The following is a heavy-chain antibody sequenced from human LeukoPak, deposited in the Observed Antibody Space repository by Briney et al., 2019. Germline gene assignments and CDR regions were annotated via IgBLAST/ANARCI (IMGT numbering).Heavy chain of an antibody. D-gene: IGHD1-1*01. Sequence: PGGFLRLSCAASGFTFSSYAMSWVRQAPGKGLEWVSAISGSGGSTYYADSVKGRFTLSRDDFRNTVYLQLNNLRVEDTAIYYCAKANWVSNADAVWWGQGTQVTVSS. CDR1: GFTFSSYA. CDR2: ISGSGGST. J-gene: IGHJ4*02. CDR3: AKANWVSNADAVW. V-gene: IGHV3-23*01.